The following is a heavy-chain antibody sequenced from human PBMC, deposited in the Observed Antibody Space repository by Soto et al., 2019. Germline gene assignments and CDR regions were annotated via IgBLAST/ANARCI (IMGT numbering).Heavy chain of an antibody. J-gene: IGHJ4*02. V-gene: IGHV3-23*01. D-gene: IGHD3-22*01. CDR3: AKVWRYYYDSSGYIDY. CDR1: GFTFSSYA. Sequence: PGGSLRLSCAASGFTFSSYAMSWVRQAPGKGLEWVSAISGSGGSTYYADSVKGRFTISRDNSKNTLYLQMNSLRAEDTAVYYCAKVWRYYYDSSGYIDYCGQGTLVTVYS. CDR2: ISGSGGST.